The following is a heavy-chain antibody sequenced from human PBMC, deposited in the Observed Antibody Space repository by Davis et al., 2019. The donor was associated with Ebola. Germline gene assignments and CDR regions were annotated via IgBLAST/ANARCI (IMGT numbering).Heavy chain of an antibody. CDR1: GFTFSSYA. CDR2: ISGSGGST. V-gene: IGHV3-23*01. Sequence: PGGSLRLSCAASGFTFSSYAMSWVRQAPGKGLEWVSAISGSGGSTYYADSVKGRFTISRDNSKNTLYLQMNSLRAEDTAVYYCARPYLGDYYFDYWGQGTLVTVSS. CDR3: ARPYLGDYYFDY. J-gene: IGHJ4*02. D-gene: IGHD2-21*02.